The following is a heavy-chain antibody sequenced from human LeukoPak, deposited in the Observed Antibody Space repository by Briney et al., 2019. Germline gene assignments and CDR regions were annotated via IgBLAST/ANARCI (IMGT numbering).Heavy chain of an antibody. D-gene: IGHD6-13*01. J-gene: IGHJ4*02. CDR3: ATPLLGSSSWYYYFDY. CDR1: GYTLTELS. CDR2: FDPEDGET. Sequence: ASVKVSCKVSGYTLTELSMHWVRQAPGKGLEWMGGFDPEDGETIYAQKFQGRVTMTEDTSTDTAYMELSSLRSEDTAVYYCATPLLGSSSWYYYFDYWGQGTLVTVSS. V-gene: IGHV1-24*01.